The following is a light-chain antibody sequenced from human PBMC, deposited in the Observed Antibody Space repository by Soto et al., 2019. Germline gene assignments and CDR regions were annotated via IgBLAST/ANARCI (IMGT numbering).Light chain of an antibody. CDR2: ETT. CDR3: VLSFPGARRI. Sequence: QAVGTQEPSLTVSPGGTVTLTCGSSTGDVTSGRSPYWFQKKPGQAPRTLFYETTKKHPWTPARFSGYLLGGQAALTLSGAQPEDEADNFCVLSFPGARRIFGGGTKLTVL. CDR1: TGDVTSGRS. J-gene: IGLJ2*01. V-gene: IGLV7-46*01.